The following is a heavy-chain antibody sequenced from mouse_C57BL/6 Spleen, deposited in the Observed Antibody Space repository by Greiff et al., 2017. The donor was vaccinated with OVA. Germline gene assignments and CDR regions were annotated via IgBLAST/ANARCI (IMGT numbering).Heavy chain of an antibody. D-gene: IGHD4-1*01. CDR1: GFTFSSYA. J-gene: IGHJ3*01. CDR2: ISDGGSYT. V-gene: IGHV5-4*01. Sequence: EVKLMESGGGLVKPGGSLKLSCAASGFTFSSYAMSWVRQTPEKRLEWVATISDGGSYTYYPDNVKGRFTISRDNAKNNLYLQMSHLKSEDTAMYYCARDLGFWGQGTLVTVSA. CDR3: ARDLGF.